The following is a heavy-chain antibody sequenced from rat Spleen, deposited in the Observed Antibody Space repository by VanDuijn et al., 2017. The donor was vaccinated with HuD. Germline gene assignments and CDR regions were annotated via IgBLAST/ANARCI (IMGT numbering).Heavy chain of an antibody. J-gene: IGHJ3*01. V-gene: IGHV5-20*01. D-gene: IGHD1-10*01. CDR1: GFTFSNFD. Sequence: EVQLVESGGGFVQPGGSMKLSCAPSGFTFSNFDMAWVRQTPTKGLEWVASINFDGSGTYYRDSVKGRFTISRDNAKSTLYLQMNSLRSEDTATYYCTTENYWFAYWGQGTLVTVSS. CDR2: INFDGSGT. CDR3: TTENYWFAY.